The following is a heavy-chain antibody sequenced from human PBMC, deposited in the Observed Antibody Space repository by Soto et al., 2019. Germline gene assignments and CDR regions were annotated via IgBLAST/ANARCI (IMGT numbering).Heavy chain of an antibody. CDR2: ISTYTSNP. J-gene: IGHJ4*02. D-gene: IGHD3-10*01. Sequence: GASVKVSCKASAGTFNNYGISWVRQAPGQGLEWMGWISTYTSNPSYAGIFEDRMTLTIDTSTTTAFMDLRSLRSGDTAIYYCAILQSFTSSATMPWDFWGQGTLVTVSS. CDR1: AGTFNNYG. CDR3: AILQSFTSSATMPWDF. V-gene: IGHV1-18*01.